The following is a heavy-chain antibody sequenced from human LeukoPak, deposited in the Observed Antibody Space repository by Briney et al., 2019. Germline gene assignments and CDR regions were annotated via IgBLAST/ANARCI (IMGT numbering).Heavy chain of an antibody. J-gene: IGHJ5*02. CDR2: INPNSGGT. CDR3: ARDPAIYYYGSGSGNWFDP. CDR1: GYTFTGYY. V-gene: IGHV1-2*02. Sequence: AASVKVSCKASGYTFTGYYMHWVRQAPGQGLEWMGWINPNSGGTNYEQKFQGRVTMTRARSISTAYMELGRLRSDDTAVYYCARDPAIYYYGSGSGNWFDPWGQGSLVTVSS. D-gene: IGHD3-10*01.